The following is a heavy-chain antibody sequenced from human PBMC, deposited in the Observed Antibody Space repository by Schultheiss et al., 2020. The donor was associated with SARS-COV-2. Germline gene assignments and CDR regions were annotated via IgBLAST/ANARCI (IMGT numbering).Heavy chain of an antibody. Sequence: SETLSLTCSVSGSSITGFFWTWIRQPPGKGLDPIGNIYFTGITKYNPSLKSRVTISIDTSKNQFSLKLGSVTAADTAVYYCARAASVEQLFSVRSGHLDYWGRGTQVTVSS. V-gene: IGHV4-59*01. CDR1: GSSITGFF. CDR2: IYFTGIT. D-gene: IGHD3-10*01. J-gene: IGHJ4*02. CDR3: ARAASVEQLFSVRSGHLDY.